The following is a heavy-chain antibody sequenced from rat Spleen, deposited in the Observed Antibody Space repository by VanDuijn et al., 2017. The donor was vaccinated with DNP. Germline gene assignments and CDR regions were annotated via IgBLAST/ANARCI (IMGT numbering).Heavy chain of an antibody. CDR1: GFSLTSYG. D-gene: IGHD1-11*01. CDR3: ARSGNYDILDS. Sequence: QVQLKESGPGLVQPSQTLSLTCTVSGFSLTSYGVSWVRQPPGKGLEWIAAISSGGSTYYNSVFKSRLSISRDTSKSQVFLKMNGIQTEDTAMKFCARSGNYDILDSWGQGFMVTVSS. J-gene: IGHJ2*01. V-gene: IGHV2S8*01. CDR2: ISSGGST.